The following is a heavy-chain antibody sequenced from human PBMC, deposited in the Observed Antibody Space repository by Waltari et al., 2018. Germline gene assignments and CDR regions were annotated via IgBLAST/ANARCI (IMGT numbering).Heavy chain of an antibody. V-gene: IGHV4-59*01. CDR1: GGSISSYY. Sequence: QVQLQESGPGLVKPSETLSLTFTVSGGSISSYYWSWIREPPGKGLEWIGYIYYSGSTNYNPSLKSRVTISVDTSKNQFSLKLSSVTAADTAVYYCARVSSSSWPAVDYWGQGTLVTVSS. D-gene: IGHD6-13*01. CDR3: ARVSSSSWPAVDY. J-gene: IGHJ4*02. CDR2: IYYSGST.